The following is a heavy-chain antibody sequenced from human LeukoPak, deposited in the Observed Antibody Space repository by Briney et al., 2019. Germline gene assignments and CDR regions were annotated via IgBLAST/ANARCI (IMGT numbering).Heavy chain of an antibody. J-gene: IGHJ3*02. CDR1: GFTFSSYW. Sequence: GGSLRLSCAASGFTFSSYWMHCVRQDRGKGLVGVARINTDGSGTGYADSVKGRFTISGDNAKNTLYLQMNSLGAEDTAVYYCARAIGAFDIWGQGTMVTVSS. V-gene: IGHV3-74*01. D-gene: IGHD2/OR15-2a*01. CDR2: INTDGSGT. CDR3: ARAIGAFDI.